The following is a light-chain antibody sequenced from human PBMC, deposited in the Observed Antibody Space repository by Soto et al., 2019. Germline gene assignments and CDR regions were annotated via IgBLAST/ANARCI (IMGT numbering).Light chain of an antibody. CDR1: NSDIGNYNY. CDR3: CSSPGSHTWV. CDR2: DVT. J-gene: IGLJ3*02. V-gene: IGLV2-11*01. Sequence: QSALTQPRSVSGSPGQSVTISCTGTNSDIGNYNYVSWYQQHPGKAPKVMIYDVTKRPSGVPDRFSGSTSGNTASLTISGLQAEDEADYYCCSSPGSHTWVFGGGTKLTVL.